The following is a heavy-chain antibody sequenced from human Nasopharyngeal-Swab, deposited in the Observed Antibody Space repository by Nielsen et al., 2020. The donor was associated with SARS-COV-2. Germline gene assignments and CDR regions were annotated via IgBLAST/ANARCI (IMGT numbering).Heavy chain of an antibody. V-gene: IGHV4-39*01. CDR1: GGSISSSSYY. J-gene: IGHJ4*02. Sequence: SETLSLTCTVSGGSISSSSYYWGWIRQPPGKGLEWIGSIYYSGSTYYNPSLKSRVTISVDTSKNQFSLKLSSVTAADTVVYYCARHRYSSSWSWYFDYWGQGTLVTVSS. D-gene: IGHD6-13*01. CDR2: IYYSGST. CDR3: ARHRYSSSWSWYFDY.